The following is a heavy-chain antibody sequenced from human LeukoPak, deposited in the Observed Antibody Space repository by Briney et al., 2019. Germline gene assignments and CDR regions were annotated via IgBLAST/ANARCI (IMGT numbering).Heavy chain of an antibody. CDR2: IYYSGST. CDR1: GGSISSSSYY. CDR3: ARTPSEDAFDI. V-gene: IGHV4-30-4*08. Sequence: SETLSLTCTVSGGSISSSSYYWGWIRQPPGKGLEWIGYIYYSGSTYYNPSLKSRVTISVDTSKNQFSLKLSSVTAADTAVYYCARTPSEDAFDIWGQGTMVTVSS. D-gene: IGHD2-2*01. J-gene: IGHJ3*02.